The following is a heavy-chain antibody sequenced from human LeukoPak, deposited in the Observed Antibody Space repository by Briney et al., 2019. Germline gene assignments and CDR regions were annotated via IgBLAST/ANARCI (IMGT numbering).Heavy chain of an antibody. J-gene: IGHJ4*02. D-gene: IGHD3-10*01. V-gene: IGHV3-23*01. CDR2: ISGSGGST. CDR3: AKDGTVLLWFGELLSSYFDY. Sequence: GGSLRLSCAASGFTFSSYAMSWVRQAPGKGLEWVSAISGSGGSTYYADSVKGRFIISRDNSKNTLYLQMNSLRAEDTAVYYCAKDGTVLLWFGELLSSYFDYWGQGTLVTVSS. CDR1: GFTFSSYA.